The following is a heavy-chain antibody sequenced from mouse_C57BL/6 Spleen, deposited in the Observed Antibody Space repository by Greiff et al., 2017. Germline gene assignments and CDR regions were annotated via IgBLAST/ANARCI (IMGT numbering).Heavy chain of an antibody. Sequence: QVQLQQSGAELVRPGASVKLSCKASGYTFTDYYINWVKQRPGQGLEWIARIYPGSGNTYYNEKFKGKATLTAEKSSSPASMQLSSLTAEDSAVYVCARERIIAPFDFDYWGQGTTLTVSS. V-gene: IGHV1-76*01. CDR1: GYTFTDYY. CDR3: ARERIIAPFDFDY. J-gene: IGHJ2*01. CDR2: IYPGSGNT. D-gene: IGHD2-12*01.